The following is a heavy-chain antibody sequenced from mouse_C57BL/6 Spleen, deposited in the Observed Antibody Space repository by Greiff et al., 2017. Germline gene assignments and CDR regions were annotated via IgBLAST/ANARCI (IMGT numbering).Heavy chain of an antibody. V-gene: IGHV14-3*01. CDR2: IDPANGNT. CDR1: GFNIKNTY. D-gene: IGHD4-1*01. J-gene: IGHJ2*01. CDR3: ARNWEEGNYFDY. Sequence: VQLKESVAELVRPGASVKLSCTASGFNIKNTYMPWVKQRPEQGLEWIGRIDPANGNTKYAPKFQGQATITADTSSNTAYLQLSSLTSEDTAICYCARNWEEGNYFDYWGQGATLTVSS.